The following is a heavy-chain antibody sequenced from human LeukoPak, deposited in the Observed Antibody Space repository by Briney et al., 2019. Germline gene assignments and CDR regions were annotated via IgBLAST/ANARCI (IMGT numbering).Heavy chain of an antibody. CDR1: GFIFSNYG. Sequence: GGSLRLSCEASGFIFSNYGMHRVRQAPGKGLEWVAVISYDGSNKYYVDSVKGRFIIYRENSKNKLYLQMNRLRVEDTDVYYCEREVVVVPAADGGLYFDYWGQGTLVTVSS. J-gene: IGHJ4*02. CDR2: ISYDGSNK. D-gene: IGHD2-2*01. CDR3: EREVVVVPAADGGLYFDY. V-gene: IGHV3-33*01.